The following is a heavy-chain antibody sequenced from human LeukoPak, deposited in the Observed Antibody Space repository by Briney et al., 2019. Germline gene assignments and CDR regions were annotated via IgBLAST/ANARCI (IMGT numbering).Heavy chain of an antibody. V-gene: IGHV3-7*03. Sequence: GGSLRLSCAASGFTFSSYAMSWVRQAPGKGLEWVANIKPDGSDRYSVESVRGRFTISRDNAKNSLYLQMNNLRVEDTAVYYCARGFGAATYFFDYWGQGALVTVSS. CDR2: IKPDGSDR. D-gene: IGHD3-3*01. CDR3: ARGFGAATYFFDY. CDR1: GFTFSSYA. J-gene: IGHJ4*02.